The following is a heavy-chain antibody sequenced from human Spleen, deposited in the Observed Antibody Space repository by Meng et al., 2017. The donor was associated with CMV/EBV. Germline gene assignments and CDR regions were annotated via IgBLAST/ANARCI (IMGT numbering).Heavy chain of an antibody. D-gene: IGHD3-16*01. CDR2: CDREVGET. CDR3: ATGLYDNSSCFDF. J-gene: IGHJ4*02. CDR1: GYTLSELS. V-gene: IGHV1-24*01. Sequence: KGSGYTLSELSRHWVRQAPGKGLEWRGGCDREVGETIYAQKFQGRVTMTEDTSTDTAYMEMSSLRSEDTAVYYWATGLYDNSSCFDFWGQGTLVTVSS.